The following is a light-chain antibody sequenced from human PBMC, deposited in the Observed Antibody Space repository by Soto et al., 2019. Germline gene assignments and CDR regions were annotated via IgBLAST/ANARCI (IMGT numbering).Light chain of an antibody. CDR1: SSDVGGYNY. CDR3: SSYAGSNNPRVV. Sequence: QSALTQPPSASGSPGQSVTISCTGTSSDVGGYNYVSWYQQHPGKAPKLMIYEVSKRPSGVPDRFSGSKSGNTVSLTVSGLQAEDEADYYSSSYAGSNNPRVVFGRGTKLTVL. V-gene: IGLV2-8*01. CDR2: EVS. J-gene: IGLJ2*01.